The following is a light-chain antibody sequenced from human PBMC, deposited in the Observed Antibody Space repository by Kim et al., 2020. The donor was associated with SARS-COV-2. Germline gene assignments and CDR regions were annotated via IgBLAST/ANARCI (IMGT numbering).Light chain of an antibody. CDR3: QAWVSITEV. CDR2: QDS. Sequence: VSPGQAPSLTCPGDELAYKYACWCQQKPGHSPVLVILQDSKRPSGIPERFSGSNSGNTATLTISGTQAMDEADYYCQAWVSITEVFGGGTQLTVL. J-gene: IGLJ2*01. V-gene: IGLV3-1*01. CDR1: ELAYKY.